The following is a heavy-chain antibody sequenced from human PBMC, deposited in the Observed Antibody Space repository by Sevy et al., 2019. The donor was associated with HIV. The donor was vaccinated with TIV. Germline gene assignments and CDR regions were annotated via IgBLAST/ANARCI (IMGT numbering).Heavy chain of an antibody. CDR3: GRETDNSARWLDP. CDR1: GFTFNFHG. Sequence: GGSLRLSCAASGFTFNFHGMHWVRQAPGKGLEWVAFIWHDGSNNYMADSVKGRFTISRDNSKNTLFLQMKSLTVEDTAVYYCGRETDNSARWLDPWGQGTLVTVSS. J-gene: IGHJ5*02. CDR2: IWHDGSNN. D-gene: IGHD4-4*01. V-gene: IGHV3-30*02.